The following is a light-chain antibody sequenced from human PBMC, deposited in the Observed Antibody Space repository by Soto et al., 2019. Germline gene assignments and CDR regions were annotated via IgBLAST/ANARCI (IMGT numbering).Light chain of an antibody. Sequence: QSVLTQSPSASGTPGQRVTISCSGSSSNIERNTVTWYQQLPGRAPKLLIYSDNQRPSGVPDRFSGSKSGTSASLAISGLQSEDEADYYCASWDDSLNGAVFGGGTQLTVL. CDR2: SDN. J-gene: IGLJ2*01. CDR3: ASWDDSLNGAV. V-gene: IGLV1-44*01. CDR1: SSNIERNT.